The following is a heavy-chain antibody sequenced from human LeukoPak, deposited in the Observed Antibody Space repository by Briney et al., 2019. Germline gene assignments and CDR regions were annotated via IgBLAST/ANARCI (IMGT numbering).Heavy chain of an antibody. J-gene: IGHJ4*02. D-gene: IGHD2-21*02. Sequence: GGSLRLSCAASGFTFSTYAMHWVRQALGKGLEWVAVISYDGSKKDYADSVKGRFSISRDNSKNTLYLQMNSLKAADTTVYYCARELLGAFDHWGQGTLVTVSS. CDR1: GFTFSTYA. CDR2: ISYDGSKK. V-gene: IGHV3-30-3*01. CDR3: ARELLGAFDH.